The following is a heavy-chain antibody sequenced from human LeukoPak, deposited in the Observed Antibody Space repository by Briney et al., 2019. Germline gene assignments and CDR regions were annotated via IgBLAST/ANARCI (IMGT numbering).Heavy chain of an antibody. V-gene: IGHV4-34*01. D-gene: IGHD6-19*01. CDR3: ARPIKRGAVAGRLPFDY. CDR2: INHSGST. J-gene: IGHJ4*02. CDR1: GGSFSGYY. Sequence: SATLSLTCAVYGGSFSGYYWSWIRQPPGKGLEWIGEINHSGSTNYNPSLKSRVTISVDTSKNQFSLKLSSVTAADTAVYYCARPIKRGAVAGRLPFDYWGQGTLVTVSS.